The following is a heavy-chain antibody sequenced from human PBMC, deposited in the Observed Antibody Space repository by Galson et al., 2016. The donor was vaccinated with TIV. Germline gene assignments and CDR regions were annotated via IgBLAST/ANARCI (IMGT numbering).Heavy chain of an antibody. D-gene: IGHD3-3*01. Sequence: YLRLPCSVSGFTYINYAMTWVRQAPGKGLECVSAISASGTKTYYADSVRGRFTISRDNSKNTVSMQLNSLRAEDTAVYFCARVSGENYFDFWGQGILVTVSS. V-gene: IGHV3-23*01. CDR2: ISASGTKT. CDR1: GFTYINYA. CDR3: ARVSGENYFDF. J-gene: IGHJ4*02.